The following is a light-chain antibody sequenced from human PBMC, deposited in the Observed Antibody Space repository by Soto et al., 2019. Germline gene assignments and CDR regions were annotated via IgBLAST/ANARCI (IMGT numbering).Light chain of an antibody. CDR3: RSYSGSSHFV. J-gene: IGLJ1*01. CDR2: EVT. CDR1: TSDFGNYNF. Sequence: QSALTQPPSASGSPGQSVTISCTGTTSDFGNYNFVSWYQQHPGEAPKLLIYEVTKRPSGVPDRFSGSKSGNTASLTVSGLQAEDDPDYYFRSYSGSSHFVFGTGTKLTLL. V-gene: IGLV2-8*01.